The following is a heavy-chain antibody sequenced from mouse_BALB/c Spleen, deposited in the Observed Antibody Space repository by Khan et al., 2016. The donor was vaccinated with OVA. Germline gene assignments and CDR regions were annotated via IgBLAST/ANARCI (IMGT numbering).Heavy chain of an antibody. CDR1: GYTFTNYW. D-gene: IGHD1-1*01. CDR2: IYPSDNYT. CDR3: TRERTTVDAMDY. Sequence: QVQLQQSGAELVRPGASVKLSCKASGYTFTNYWINWVKQRPGQGLEWIGNIYPSDNYTNYNQKFKDKATLTVDKSSSTAYIQLSSPTSEDSAVYYCTRERTTVDAMDYWGQGTSVTVSS. J-gene: IGHJ4*01. V-gene: IGHV1-69*02.